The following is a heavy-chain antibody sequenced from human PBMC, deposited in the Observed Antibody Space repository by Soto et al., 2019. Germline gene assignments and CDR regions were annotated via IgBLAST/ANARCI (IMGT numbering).Heavy chain of an antibody. V-gene: IGHV3-72*01. J-gene: IGHJ4*02. CDR3: ARATTVTDY. CDR1: GFIFSDHY. D-gene: IGHD4-17*01. Sequence: GGSLRLSCAASGFIFSDHYMDWVRQAPGKGLEWVGRTRNKANSHTTEYAASVKGRFTISRDDSKNSLYLQMNSLKIEDTAVYYCARATTVTDYWGQGTLVTVSS. CDR2: TRNKANSHTT.